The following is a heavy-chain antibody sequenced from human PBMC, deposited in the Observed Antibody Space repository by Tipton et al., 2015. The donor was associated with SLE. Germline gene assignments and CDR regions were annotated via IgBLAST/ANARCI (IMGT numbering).Heavy chain of an antibody. CDR1: GGSISFHY. D-gene: IGHD1-26*01. CDR3: ARKAKGGFDY. J-gene: IGHJ4*02. Sequence: TLSLTCTVSGGSISFHYWSWIRQPPGKGLEWIGYIFYSGSTNYNPSLKSRVTTSVDTSKNQFSLRLSSVTAADTAVYYCARKAKGGFDYWGQGTLVTVSS. CDR2: IFYSGST. V-gene: IGHV4-59*08.